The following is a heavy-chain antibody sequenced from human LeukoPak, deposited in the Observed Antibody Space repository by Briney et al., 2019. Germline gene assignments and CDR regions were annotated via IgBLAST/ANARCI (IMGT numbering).Heavy chain of an antibody. V-gene: IGHV3-23*01. CDR1: GFTFSSNG. Sequence: WGSLRLSCSGSGFTFSSNGLIWLPQAPGKGLVGLSAVSGSGGSTYYAGSVKRRHTISRHKAKNALCLHMNRQRAEDTAVYYCAKDIVVVGVLSLQFDYWGQGTLVTVSS. CDR3: AKDIVVVGVLSLQFDY. D-gene: IGHD2-15*01. J-gene: IGHJ4*02. CDR2: VSGSGGST.